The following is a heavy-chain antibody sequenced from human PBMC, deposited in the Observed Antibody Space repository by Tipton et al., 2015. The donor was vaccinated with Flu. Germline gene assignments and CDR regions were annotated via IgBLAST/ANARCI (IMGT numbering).Heavy chain of an antibody. D-gene: IGHD6-13*01. V-gene: IGHV4-34*01. Sequence: TLSLTCAVYGGSFGDYYWNWIRQPPGKGLEWIGEINDSEITKYRPSRMSRLTISMDTSQRQFSLELASVTAADTAVYYCVSTPARPFRGEYSSNWYGIADWGQGTLVTVSS. CDR1: GGSFGDYY. J-gene: IGHJ4*02. CDR2: INDSEIT. CDR3: VSTPARPFRGEYSSNWYGIAD.